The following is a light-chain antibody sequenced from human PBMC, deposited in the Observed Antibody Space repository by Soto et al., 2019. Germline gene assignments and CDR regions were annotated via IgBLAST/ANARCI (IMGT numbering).Light chain of an antibody. Sequence: QSALTQPASVSGSPGQSITISCTGTSSDIGYYNYVSWYQQHPGKAPKVIIYEVTNRPSGVSDRFSGSKSGNTASLTISGLQAEDERDYYCSSYEDSSILMFGGGTKVTVL. V-gene: IGLV2-14*03. CDR2: EVT. CDR1: SSDIGYYNY. CDR3: SSYEDSSILM. J-gene: IGLJ3*02.